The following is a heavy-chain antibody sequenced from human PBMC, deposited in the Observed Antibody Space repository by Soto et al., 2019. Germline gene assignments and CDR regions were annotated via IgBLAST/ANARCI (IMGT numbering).Heavy chain of an antibody. CDR1: GFTFSSYG. J-gene: IGHJ5*02. V-gene: IGHV3-33*01. CDR2: IWYDGSNK. Sequence: QVQLVESGGGVVQPGRSLRLSCAASGFTFSSYGMHWVRQAPGKGLGWVAVIWYDGSNKYYADSVKGRFTISRDNSKNTLYLQMNSLRAEDTAVYYCAREDGDYTPWFDPWGQGTLVTVSS. D-gene: IGHD4-17*01. CDR3: AREDGDYTPWFDP.